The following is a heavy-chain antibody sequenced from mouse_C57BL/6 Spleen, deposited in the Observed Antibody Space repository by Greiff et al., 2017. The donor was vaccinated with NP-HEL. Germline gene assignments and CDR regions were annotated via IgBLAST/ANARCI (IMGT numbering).Heavy chain of an antibody. V-gene: IGHV3-6*01. D-gene: IGHD1-1*01. J-gene: IGHJ2*01. Sequence: EVKLQESGPGLVKPSQSLSLTCSVTGYSITSGYYWNWIRQFPGNKLEWMGYISYDGSNNYNPSLKNRISITRDTSKNQFFLKLNSVTTEDTATYYCARGGELRGVDYWGQGTTLTVSS. CDR3: ARGGELRGVDY. CDR1: GYSITSGYY. CDR2: ISYDGSN.